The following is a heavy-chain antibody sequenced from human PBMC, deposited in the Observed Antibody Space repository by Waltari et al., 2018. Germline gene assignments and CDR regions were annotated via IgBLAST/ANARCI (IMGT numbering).Heavy chain of an antibody. J-gene: IGHJ4*02. CDR3: IKGGTSFDW. CDR1: GFTFSLHD. V-gene: IGHV3-30*02. CDR2: IRNDGGNA. D-gene: IGHD1-26*01. Sequence: QVQVVDSGGGVVQPGGSLRLSCAASGFTFSLHDMQWVRRAPGKGLEWVAFIRNDGGNAYYADSAKGRFTISRDNSKNMVYLQMNSLRPEDTAMYFCIKGGTSFDWWGQGTLVTVSS.